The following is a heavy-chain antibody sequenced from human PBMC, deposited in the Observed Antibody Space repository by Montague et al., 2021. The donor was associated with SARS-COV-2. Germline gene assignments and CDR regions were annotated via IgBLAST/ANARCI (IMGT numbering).Heavy chain of an antibody. CDR2: VDKSDNT. V-gene: IGHV4-59*01. CDR3: TGGEGNDGWRYYFDY. J-gene: IGHJ4*02. D-gene: IGHD3/OR15-3a*01. Sequence: SETLSLTCTVSGDSISTNYWSWIRQPPGKGLEWIGYVDKSDNTDYNPSLKSRVTISLDTSKKQFPLKLNSVTSADTAVYYCTGGEGNDGWRYYFDYWGQGTLVTVSS. CDR1: GDSISTNY.